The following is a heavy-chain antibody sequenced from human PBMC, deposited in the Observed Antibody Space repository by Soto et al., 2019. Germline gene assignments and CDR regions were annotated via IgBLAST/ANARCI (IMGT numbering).Heavy chain of an antibody. CDR1: GGSISNSSYH. D-gene: IGHD3-10*01. J-gene: IGHJ4*02. V-gene: IGHV4-39*07. CDR3: ARAPRGNYGYPSYFDY. Sequence: SETLSLTCPFSGGSISNSSYHWGWIRQPPGKGLEWIGSIYYSGRTNYNPSLKSRVTISVDTSKNQFSLKLSSVTAADTAVYYCARAPRGNYGYPSYFDYWGQGTLVTVSS. CDR2: IYYSGRT.